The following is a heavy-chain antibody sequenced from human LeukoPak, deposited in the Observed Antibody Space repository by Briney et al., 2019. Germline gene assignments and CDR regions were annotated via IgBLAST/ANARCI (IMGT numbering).Heavy chain of an antibody. Sequence: GASVKVSCKASGYTFTSYDINWVRQATGQGLEWMGWMNPNSGNTGYAQKFQGRVTMTRNTSISTAYMELSSLRSEDTAVYYCARGDYYDSSGYLIVGAFDIWGQGTMVTVSS. D-gene: IGHD3-22*01. J-gene: IGHJ3*02. CDR3: ARGDYYDSSGYLIVGAFDI. CDR1: GYTFTSYD. CDR2: MNPNSGNT. V-gene: IGHV1-8*01.